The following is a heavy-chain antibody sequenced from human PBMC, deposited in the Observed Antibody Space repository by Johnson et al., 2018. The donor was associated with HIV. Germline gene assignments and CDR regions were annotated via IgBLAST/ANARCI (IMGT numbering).Heavy chain of an antibody. V-gene: IGHV3-66*01. D-gene: IGHD6-13*01. J-gene: IGHJ3*02. CDR2: IYRGGST. CDR3: ARDFRYSSSWYDACDI. Sequence: VQLVESGGGLVQPGGSLRLSCAASGFTVSNNYMSWVRQAPGKGLEWVSVIYRGGSTYYADSVKGRFTISRDNSKNTLYLQLNSLRAEDTAVYYCARDFRYSSSWYDACDIWGQGTMVTVSS. CDR1: GFTVSNNY.